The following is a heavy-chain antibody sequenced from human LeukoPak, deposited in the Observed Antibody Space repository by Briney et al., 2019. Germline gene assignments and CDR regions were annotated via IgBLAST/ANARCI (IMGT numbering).Heavy chain of an antibody. CDR1: GGTFSSYA. CDR2: IIPIFGTA. CDR3: ARSLREMDAFDI. Sequence: SVKVSCKASGGTFSSYAISWVRQAPGQGLEWMGGIIPIFGTANYAQKFQGRVTITADESTSTAYMELGSLRSEDTAVYYCARSLREMDAFDIWGQGTMVTVSS. V-gene: IGHV1-69*13. D-gene: IGHD3-16*01. J-gene: IGHJ3*02.